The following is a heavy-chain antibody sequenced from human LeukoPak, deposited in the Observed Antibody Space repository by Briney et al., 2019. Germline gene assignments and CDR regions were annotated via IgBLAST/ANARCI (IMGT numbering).Heavy chain of an antibody. J-gene: IGHJ4*02. V-gene: IGHV1-3*01. Sequence: ASVKVSCTASGYTFTSYAMHWVRQAPGQRLEWMGWINAGNGNTKYSQKFQGRVTITRDTSASTAYMELSSLRSEDTAVYYCARFGYSGYDYYFDYWGQGTLVTVSS. CDR3: ARFGYSGYDYYFDY. CDR2: INAGNGNT. D-gene: IGHD5-12*01. CDR1: GYTFTSYA.